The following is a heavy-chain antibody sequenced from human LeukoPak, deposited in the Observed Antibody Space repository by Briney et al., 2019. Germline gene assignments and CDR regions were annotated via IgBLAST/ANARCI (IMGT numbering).Heavy chain of an antibody. Sequence: SETLSLTCTVSGGSISSSSYYWGWIRQPPGKGLEWIGSIYYSGSTNYNPSLKSRVTISVDTSKNQFSLKLSSVTAADTAVYYCARHKFGADSYGFIYYYYMDVWGKGTTVTISS. CDR2: IYYSGST. CDR1: GGSISSSSYY. D-gene: IGHD5-18*01. J-gene: IGHJ6*03. V-gene: IGHV4-39*01. CDR3: ARHKFGADSYGFIYYYYMDV.